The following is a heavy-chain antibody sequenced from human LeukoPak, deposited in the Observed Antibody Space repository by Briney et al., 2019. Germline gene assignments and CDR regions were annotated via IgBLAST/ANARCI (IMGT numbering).Heavy chain of an antibody. CDR3: ARVDYDILTDKDRRFDY. V-gene: IGHV4-34*01. D-gene: IGHD3-9*01. J-gene: IGHJ4*02. CDR1: GGSFSGYY. CDR2: INHSGST. Sequence: PSETLSLTCAVYGGSFSGYYWSWIRQPPGKGLEWIGEINHSGSTNYNSSLKSRVTISVDTSKNQFSLKLSSVTAADTAVYYCARVDYDILTDKDRRFDYWGQGTLVTVSS.